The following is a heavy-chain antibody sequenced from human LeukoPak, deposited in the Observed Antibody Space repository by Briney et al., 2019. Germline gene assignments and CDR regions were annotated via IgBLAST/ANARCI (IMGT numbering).Heavy chain of an antibody. CDR1: GYSFTNYW. CDR2: IYAADSDT. CDR3: VRQGLSGYTYGPFDY. J-gene: IGHJ4*02. Sequence: GESLKISCKGSGYSFTNYWIGWVRQMPGKGLEWMGIIYAADSDTRYSPSFQGQVTMSADKSISTAYLQWTSLKTSDTAMYYCVRQGLSGYTYGPFDYWGQGTLVTVSS. V-gene: IGHV5-51*01. D-gene: IGHD5-18*01.